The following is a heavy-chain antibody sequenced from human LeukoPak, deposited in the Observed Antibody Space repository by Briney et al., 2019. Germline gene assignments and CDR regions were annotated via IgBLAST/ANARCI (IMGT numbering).Heavy chain of an antibody. CDR1: GGSISSSNW. CDR3: ARIRWLQLRPYNWFDP. CDR2: IYHSGST. D-gene: IGHD5-24*01. J-gene: IGHJ5*02. Sequence: PSGTLSLTCAVSGGSISSSNWWSWVRRPPGKGLEWIGEIYHSGSTNYNPSLKSRVTISVDKSKNQFSLKLSSVTAADTAVYYCARIRWLQLRPYNWFDPWGQGTLVTVSS. V-gene: IGHV4-4*02.